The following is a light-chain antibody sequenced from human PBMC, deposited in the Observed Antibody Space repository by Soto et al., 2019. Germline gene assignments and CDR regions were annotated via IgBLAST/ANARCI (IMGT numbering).Light chain of an antibody. CDR1: QSVGSSY. V-gene: IGKV3-15*01. Sequence: EIVLTQSPGTLSLSPGERATLSCRASQSVGSSYLAWYQQKPGQAPRLLIYGASSRATGIPARFSGSGSGTEFTLTISSLQSEDFVVYYCQQYNKWPQTFGQGTKGDI. J-gene: IGKJ1*01. CDR3: QQYNKWPQT. CDR2: GAS.